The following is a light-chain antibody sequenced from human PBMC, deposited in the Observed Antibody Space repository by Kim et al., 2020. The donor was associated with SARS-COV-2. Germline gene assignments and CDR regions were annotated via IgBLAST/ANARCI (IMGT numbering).Light chain of an antibody. Sequence: DIQMTQSPSSLSASVGDRVTITCRASQNIRTDLNWYQQKPGKAPKLLIYAASNLQSGVPARFTGRESGTDFTLTIRSLQPEDVATYSCQQSYSAPYTFGQGTKLEI. CDR3: QQSYSAPYT. CDR1: QNIRTD. V-gene: IGKV1-39*01. J-gene: IGKJ2*01. CDR2: AAS.